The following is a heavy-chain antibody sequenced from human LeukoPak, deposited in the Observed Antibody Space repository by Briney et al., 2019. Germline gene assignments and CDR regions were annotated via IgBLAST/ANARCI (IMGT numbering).Heavy chain of an antibody. Sequence: SETLSLTCTVSGXSISSYYWSWIRQPPGKGLEWIGSISYSGSTNYNPSLKSRVTTSVDTSKNQFSLKLTSVTAGDTAVYYCARQGSYDRSGHNWFDPWGQGTLVTVSS. CDR3: ARQGSYDRSGHNWFDP. CDR1: GXSISSYY. J-gene: IGHJ5*02. D-gene: IGHD3-22*01. V-gene: IGHV4-59*08. CDR2: ISYSGST.